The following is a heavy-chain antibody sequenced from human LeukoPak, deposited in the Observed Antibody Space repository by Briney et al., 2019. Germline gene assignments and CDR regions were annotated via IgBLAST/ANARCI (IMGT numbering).Heavy chain of an antibody. CDR2: INHLGSQT. J-gene: IGHJ4*02. V-gene: IGHV3-11*05. CDR1: GFRFKDFY. Sequence: PGGSLRLSCAASGFRFKDFYMSWVRQAPGKGLEWVSYINHLGSQTDYADSVKGRFTISRYNAKNSLSLQMNNLSVDDTAVYYCVRARFTTFVYYWGQGTLVTVSS. D-gene: IGHD1-14*01. CDR3: VRARFTTFVYY.